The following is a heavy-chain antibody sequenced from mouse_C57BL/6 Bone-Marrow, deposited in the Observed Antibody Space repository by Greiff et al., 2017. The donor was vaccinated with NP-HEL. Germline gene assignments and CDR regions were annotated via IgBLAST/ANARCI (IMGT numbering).Heavy chain of an antibody. V-gene: IGHV1-82*01. J-gene: IGHJ3*01. CDR3: ARGGTPYYSNYAAY. Sequence: VQLQQSGPELVKPGASVKISCKASGYAFSSSWMNWVKQRPGKGLEWIGRIYPGDGDTNYNGKFKGKATLTADKSSSTAYMQLSSLTSEDSAVYFCARGGTPYYSNYAAYWGQGTLVTVSA. CDR2: IYPGDGDT. CDR1: GYAFSSSW. D-gene: IGHD2-5*01.